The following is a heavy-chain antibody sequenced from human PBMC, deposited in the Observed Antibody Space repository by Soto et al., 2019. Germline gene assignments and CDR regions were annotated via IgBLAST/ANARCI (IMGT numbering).Heavy chain of an antibody. CDR3: ASRGSGYYSIFDY. CDR2: IYYSGST. D-gene: IGHD3-22*01. J-gene: IGHJ4*02. CDR1: GGSVSSGSYY. Sequence: SETLSLTCTVSGGSVSSGSYYWSWIRQPPGKGLEWIGYIYYSGSTNYNPSLKSRVTISVDTSKNQFSLKLSSVTAADTAVYYCASRGSGYYSIFDYWGQGTLVTVSS. V-gene: IGHV4-61*01.